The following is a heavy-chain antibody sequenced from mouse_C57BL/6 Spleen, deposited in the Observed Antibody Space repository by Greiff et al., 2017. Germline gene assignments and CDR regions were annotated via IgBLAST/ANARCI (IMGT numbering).Heavy chain of an antibody. V-gene: IGHV1-69*01. CDR3: ARGKIYFDY. Sequence: VQLQQSGAELVMPGASVKLSCKASGYTFTSYWMHWVKQRPGQGLEWIGEIDPSDSYTNYNQKFKGKSTLTVDKSSSTAYMQVSSLTSEDSAVYYCARGKIYFDYWGQGTTLTVSS. CDR1: GYTFTSYW. J-gene: IGHJ2*01. CDR2: IDPSDSYT.